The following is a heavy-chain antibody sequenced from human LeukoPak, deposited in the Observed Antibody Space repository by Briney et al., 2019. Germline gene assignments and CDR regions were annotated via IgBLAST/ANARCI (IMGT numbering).Heavy chain of an antibody. CDR1: GFTFSNYA. Sequence: GGSLGLSCAASGFTFSNYAMSWVRQSPGKGLEWVSAISGSGGTAHYADSVKGRFTISRDKSKNTLYLQMNSLRAEDTALYYCAKDLTATTDRITMIVVIDAFDIWGQGTMVTVSS. J-gene: IGHJ3*02. CDR2: ISGSGGTA. CDR3: AKDLTATTDRITMIVVIDAFDI. D-gene: IGHD3-22*01. V-gene: IGHV3-23*01.